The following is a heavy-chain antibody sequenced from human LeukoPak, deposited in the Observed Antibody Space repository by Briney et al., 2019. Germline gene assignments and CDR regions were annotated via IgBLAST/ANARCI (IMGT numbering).Heavy chain of an antibody. D-gene: IGHD3-22*01. CDR3: ARGSSGYYCDHFQT. Sequence: GPSLRLSCAASGFTFSNFWTTWIRQAPGKGPAWVANIKQDGIEKYYVDSVEGRFTVSRDNTKNTLFLQMDSLRAEDTAVYYCARGSSGYYCDHFQTWGQGSLVTVSS. J-gene: IGHJ1*01. V-gene: IGHV3-7*01. CDR1: GFTFSNFW. CDR2: IKQDGIEK.